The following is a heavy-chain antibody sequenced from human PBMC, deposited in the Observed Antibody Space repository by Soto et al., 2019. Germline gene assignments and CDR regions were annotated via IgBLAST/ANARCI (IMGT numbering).Heavy chain of an antibody. CDR2: IYHSGST. V-gene: IGHV4-4*02. D-gene: IGHD3-3*01. Sequence: SETLSLTCAVSSGSSSSSNWWSWVRQPPGKGLEWIGEIYHSGSTNYNPSLKSRVTISVDKSKNQFSLKLSSVTAADTAVYYCARANYDFWSGYPTNWFDPWGQGTLVTVSS. CDR1: SGSSSSSNW. CDR3: ARANYDFWSGYPTNWFDP. J-gene: IGHJ5*02.